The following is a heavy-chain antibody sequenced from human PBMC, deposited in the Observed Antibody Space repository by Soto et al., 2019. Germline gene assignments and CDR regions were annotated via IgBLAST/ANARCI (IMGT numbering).Heavy chain of an antibody. CDR1: GFTFSNYA. CDR2: ITGSGVTS. V-gene: IGHV3-23*01. Sequence: EVYLLESGGGLVQPGESLRLSCAASGFTFSNYAMNWVRQAPGKGLEWVSSITGSGVTSHYADSVKGRFTISRDNSNNTLFLQTNNLRVEDTAVYFCARSVGAKFWGQGTLVTVSS. J-gene: IGHJ4*02. CDR3: ARSVGAKF. D-gene: IGHD1-26*01.